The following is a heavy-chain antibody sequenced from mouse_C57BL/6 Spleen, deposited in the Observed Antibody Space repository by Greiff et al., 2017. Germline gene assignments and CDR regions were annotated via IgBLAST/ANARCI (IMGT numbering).Heavy chain of an antibody. CDR2: IYPGDGDP. Sequence: QVQLKQSGPELVKPGASVKISCKASGYAFSNSWMNWVKQRPGKGLEWIGRIYPGDGDPNYTGKFKGKATLTADKSSSSAYMQLRSLTSEDSAVYFCELPGTFYYIDYWGQGTTLTVSS. J-gene: IGHJ2*01. D-gene: IGHD4-1*01. CDR3: ELPGTFYYIDY. CDR1: GYAFSNSW. V-gene: IGHV1-82*01.